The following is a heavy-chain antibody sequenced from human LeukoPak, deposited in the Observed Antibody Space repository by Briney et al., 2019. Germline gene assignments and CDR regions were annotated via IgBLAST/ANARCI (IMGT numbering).Heavy chain of an antibody. CDR3: ATDEGLYGSGSYYRY. D-gene: IGHD3-10*01. CDR2: FDPEDGET. J-gene: IGHJ4*02. CDR1: GYTFTSYY. Sequence: ASVKVSCKASGYTFTSYYMHWVRQAPGQGLEWMGGFDPEDGETIYAQKFQGRVTMTEDTSTDTAYMELSSLRSEDTAVYYCATDEGLYGSGSYYRYWGQGTLVTVSS. V-gene: IGHV1-24*01.